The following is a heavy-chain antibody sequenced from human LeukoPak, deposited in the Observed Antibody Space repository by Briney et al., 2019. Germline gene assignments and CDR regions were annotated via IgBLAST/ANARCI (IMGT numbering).Heavy chain of an antibody. J-gene: IGHJ5*02. D-gene: IGHD2-2*01. CDR2: IYHSGST. Sequence: SETLSLACTVSGYSISSGYYWGWIRPPPGKGLEWIGSIYHSGSTYYNPSLKSRVTISVDTSKNQFSLKLSSVTAADTAVYYCARGLYQLLLTIPTNWFDPWGQGTLVTVSS. CDR1: GYSISSGYY. V-gene: IGHV4-38-2*02. CDR3: ARGLYQLLLTIPTNWFDP.